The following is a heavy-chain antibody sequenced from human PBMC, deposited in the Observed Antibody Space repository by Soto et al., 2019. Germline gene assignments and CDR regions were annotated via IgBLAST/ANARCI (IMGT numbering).Heavy chain of an antibody. CDR2: VFDDGRNK. CDR1: GFTFSHYG. Sequence: QVQLVESGGGVVQPGRSLRLSCAASGFTFSHYGMHWVRQAPGKGLEWVAFVFDDGRNKYFADSVKGRFTISRDNSSKTMYLQMNSLRGEDTAVYYGGRDVDLTGANPEAIDSWGQGTMVTVSS. CDR3: GRDVDLTGANPEAIDS. J-gene: IGHJ3*02. V-gene: IGHV3-33*01. D-gene: IGHD1-20*01.